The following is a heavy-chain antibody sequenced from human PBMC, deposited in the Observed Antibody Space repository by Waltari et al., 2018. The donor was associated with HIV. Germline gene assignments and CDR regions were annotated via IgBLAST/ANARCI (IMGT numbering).Heavy chain of an antibody. CDR3: AGSEGRGAFDY. CDR1: GFTVRSTY. J-gene: IGHJ4*02. V-gene: IGHV3-66*01. Sequence: EVQLVESGGGLVQPGGSLRLSCAASGFTVRSTYLSWVRQAPGKGLEWVSVIYSGGRTYYGDSVKGRFTISRDNPKNTVYLQMNSLRVEDTAVYYCAGSEGRGAFDYWGQGTLVTVSS. CDR2: IYSGGRT. D-gene: IGHD3-10*01.